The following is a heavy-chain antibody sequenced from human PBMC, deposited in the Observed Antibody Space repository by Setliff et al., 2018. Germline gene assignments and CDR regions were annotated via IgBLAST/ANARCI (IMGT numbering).Heavy chain of an antibody. J-gene: IGHJ4*02. CDR3: ARSLGSGSYYNSRPFYSDY. CDR1: GGSISSGSNY. Sequence: SDTLSLTCTVSGGSISSGSNYWSWIRQPAGRGLEWIGHIDPSGNTNYHPSLKSRVTISGDTSKNQFSLRLTSVTAADTAVYFCARSLGSGSYYNSRPFYSDYWGQGTLVTVSS. V-gene: IGHV4-61*09. CDR2: IDPSGNT. D-gene: IGHD3-10*01.